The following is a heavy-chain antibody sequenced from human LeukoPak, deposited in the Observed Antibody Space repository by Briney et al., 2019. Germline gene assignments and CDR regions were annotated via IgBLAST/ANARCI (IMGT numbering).Heavy chain of an antibody. D-gene: IGHD3-10*01. J-gene: IGHJ4*02. V-gene: IGHV3-7*01. CDR1: GFSFSSYW. CDR3: ARVVYYGSGMDY. Sequence: GGSLRLSCAASGFSFSSYWVSWARQAPGKGLEWVANIKQDGSEKFYVDSVKGRFTISRDDAKNSLYLQLDSLRAEDTAVYSCARVVYYGSGMDYWGQGTLVTVSS. CDR2: IKQDGSEK.